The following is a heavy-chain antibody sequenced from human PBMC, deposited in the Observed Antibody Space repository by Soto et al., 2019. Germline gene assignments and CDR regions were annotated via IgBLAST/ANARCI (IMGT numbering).Heavy chain of an antibody. J-gene: IGHJ6*02. CDR3: AREGVPLRFLSYYGMDV. D-gene: IGHD3-3*01. Sequence: GGSLRLSCAASGFTFSSYSMNWVRQAPGKGLEWVSSISSSSSYIYYADSVKGRFTISRDNAKNSLYLQMNSLRAEDTAVYYCAREGVPLRFLSYYGMDVWGQGTTVTVSS. CDR1: GFTFSSYS. CDR2: ISSSSSYI. V-gene: IGHV3-21*01.